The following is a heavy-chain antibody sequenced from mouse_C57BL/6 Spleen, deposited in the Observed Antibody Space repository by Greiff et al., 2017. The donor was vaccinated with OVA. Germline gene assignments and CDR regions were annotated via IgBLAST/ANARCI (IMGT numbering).Heavy chain of an antibody. Sequence: QVQLQQSGPELVKPGASVKISCKASGYAFSSSWMNWVQQRPGTGLEWIGRIYPGDGDTNYNGKFKGKATLTADKSSSTAYLQLSSLASEDSAVYFCASPFAYWGQGTLVTVSA. CDR1: GYAFSSSW. CDR3: ASPFAY. J-gene: IGHJ3*01. CDR2: IYPGDGDT. V-gene: IGHV1-82*01.